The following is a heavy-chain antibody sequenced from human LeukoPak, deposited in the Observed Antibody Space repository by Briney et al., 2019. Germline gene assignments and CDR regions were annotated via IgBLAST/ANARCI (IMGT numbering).Heavy chain of an antibody. CDR2: MNPNSGNT. V-gene: IGHV1-8*03. D-gene: IGHD5-18*01. J-gene: IGHJ5*02. CDR1: GYTFTSYD. Sequence: GASVKVSCKASGYTFTSYDINWVRQATGKGLEWMGWMNPNSGNTGYAQKIQGRVTITRNTSISTAYMELSSLRSEDTAVYYCARGSYFRWFDPWGQGTLVTVSS. CDR3: ARGSYFRWFDP.